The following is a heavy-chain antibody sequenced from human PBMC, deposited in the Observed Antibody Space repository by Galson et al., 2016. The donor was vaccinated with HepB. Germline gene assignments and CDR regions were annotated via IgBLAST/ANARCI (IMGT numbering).Heavy chain of an antibody. J-gene: IGHJ5*02. CDR3: AARLGESLES. V-gene: IGHV3-9*01. D-gene: IGHD3-16*01. CDR1: GFTFGKYA. Sequence: SLRLSCAGSGFTFGKYAMHWVRQAPGKGLEWVSGISWNSETIGYADSVKGRFTTSRDNAESSVYLQLNSLRAEDTALYYCAARLGESLESWGQGTQVTVSS. CDR2: ISWNSETI.